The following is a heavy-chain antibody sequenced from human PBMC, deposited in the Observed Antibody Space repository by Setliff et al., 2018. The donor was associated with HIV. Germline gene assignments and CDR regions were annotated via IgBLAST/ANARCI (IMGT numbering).Heavy chain of an antibody. CDR1: GGTFSSYA. CDR2: IIPILGPA. CDR3: ARGRLSWSPDF. Sequence: GASVKVSCKASGGTFSSYAISWVRQAPGQGLEWMGGIIPILGPANYAQKFQGRVTITAGEYTTTSYMELSSLTSDDTAIYYCARGRLSWSPDFWGQGTLVTVSS. J-gene: IGHJ4*02. V-gene: IGHV1-69*13.